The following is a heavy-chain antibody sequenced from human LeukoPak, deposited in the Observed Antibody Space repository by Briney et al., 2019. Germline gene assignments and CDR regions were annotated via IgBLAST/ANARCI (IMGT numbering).Heavy chain of an antibody. V-gene: IGHV3-7*05. CDR2: IKDNGREQ. D-gene: IGHD2-15*01. CDR1: GFTFSNSW. J-gene: IGHJ3*02. Sequence: PGGSLRLSCTASGFTFSNSWMNWVRQAPGKGLEWVANIKDNGREQYYLDSVKGRFTISRDNAKNSLYLQMNSLRVEDTAMYYCARDLSGGALGAFDIWGQGTMVTVSS. CDR3: ARDLSGGALGAFDI.